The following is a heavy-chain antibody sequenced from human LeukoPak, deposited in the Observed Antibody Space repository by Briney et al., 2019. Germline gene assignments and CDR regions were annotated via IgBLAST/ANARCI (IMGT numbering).Heavy chain of an antibody. CDR3: ARENGGNLRYFDF. V-gene: IGHV3-30*09. CDR2: ISHDGSSN. D-gene: IGHD1-14*01. CDR1: GFIFSHYA. J-gene: IGHJ4*02. Sequence: GASLRLSCAASGFIFSHYAMHWVRQAPGKGLEWLDVISHDGSSNNYAESVKGRFAISRDNSKNTLYLQMNGLRADDTAVYYCARENGGNLRYFDFWGQGTLVTVSS.